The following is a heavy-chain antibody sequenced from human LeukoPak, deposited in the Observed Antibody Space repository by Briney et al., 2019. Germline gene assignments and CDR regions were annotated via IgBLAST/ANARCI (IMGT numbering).Heavy chain of an antibody. Sequence: ASVKVSCKASGGTFSSYAISWVRQAPGQGLEWMGGIIPIFGTANYAQKFQGRVTITADESTSTAYMELRSLRSDDTAVYYCASLGYSFEYFQHWGQGTLVTVSS. V-gene: IGHV1-69*13. CDR3: ASLGYSFEYFQH. CDR1: GGTFSSYA. D-gene: IGHD3-22*01. CDR2: IIPIFGTA. J-gene: IGHJ1*01.